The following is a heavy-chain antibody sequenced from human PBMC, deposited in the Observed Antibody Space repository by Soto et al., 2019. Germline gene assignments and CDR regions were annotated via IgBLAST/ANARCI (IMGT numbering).Heavy chain of an antibody. Sequence: QMQLVESGGGVVQPGGSLRLSCAASGFTFGAYGMHWVRQAPGKGLEWVAMIYYDGSNKYYADSMKGRFTISRDNSKNTLFLQMNSLRAEDTPVYYCARVGGTVTSDYWGQGTLVNVSS. CDR3: ARVGGTVTSDY. D-gene: IGHD4-17*01. V-gene: IGHV3-33*01. CDR2: IYYDGSNK. CDR1: GFTFGAYG. J-gene: IGHJ4*02.